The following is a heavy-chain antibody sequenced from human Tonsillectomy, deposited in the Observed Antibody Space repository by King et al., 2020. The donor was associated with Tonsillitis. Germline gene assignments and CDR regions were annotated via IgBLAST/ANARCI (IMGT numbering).Heavy chain of an antibody. CDR1: GYTFIDSS. J-gene: IGHJ4*02. Sequence: QLVQSGAEMKKPGASVKVSCTASGYTFIDSSIHWIRQAPGQGLEWMVWINPDSGGTNFAPKFQGRVTVTRDTSSTPAYMELSRLTSDDTAVYYCVRDRHVEQWVVSFFDYGGQGTLVTVSS. D-gene: IGHD6-19*01. CDR3: VRDRHVEQWVVSFFDY. V-gene: IGHV1-2*02. CDR2: INPDSGGT.